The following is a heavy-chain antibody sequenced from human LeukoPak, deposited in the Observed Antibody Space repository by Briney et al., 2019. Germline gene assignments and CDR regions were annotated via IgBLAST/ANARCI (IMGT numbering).Heavy chain of an antibody. V-gene: IGHV4-59*01. J-gene: IGHJ4*02. D-gene: IGHD1-26*01. CDR3: ARDLGGIYFDY. CDR2: IHFSGST. CDR1: DASISGYY. Sequence: SETLSLTCTVSDASISGYYWSWIRQPPGKGLEWIGSIHFSGSTNYNPSLRSRVTISVDTSKNQLSLKLSSVTAADTAVYYCARDLGGIYFDYWGQGTLVTVSS.